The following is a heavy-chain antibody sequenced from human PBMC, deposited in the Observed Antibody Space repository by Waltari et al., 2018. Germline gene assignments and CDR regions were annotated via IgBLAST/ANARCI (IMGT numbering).Heavy chain of an antibody. Sequence: LANINEDGNAKYYVDSVKGRFAVSRDNAQNSLYLQMESLTAEDTAVYYCTRRFPTFYYYGMDVWGQGTAVTVSS. CDR2: INEDGNAK. V-gene: IGHV3-7*03. D-gene: IGHD2-21*01. CDR3: TRRFPTFYYYGMDV. J-gene: IGHJ6*02.